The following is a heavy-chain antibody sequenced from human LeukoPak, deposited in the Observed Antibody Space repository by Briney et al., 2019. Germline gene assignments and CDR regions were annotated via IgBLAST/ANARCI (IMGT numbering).Heavy chain of an antibody. CDR3: ARQAPQRGLWFGELLSKAPLFLGMDV. CDR1: GYSFTSYW. Sequence: GESLKISCKGSGYSFTSYWIGWVRQMPGKGLEWMGIIYPGDSDTRYSPSFQGQVTISADKSISTAYLQWSSLKASDTAMYYCARQAPQRGLWFGELLSKAPLFLGMDVWGQGTTVTVSS. CDR2: IYPGDSDT. D-gene: IGHD3-10*01. J-gene: IGHJ6*02. V-gene: IGHV5-51*01.